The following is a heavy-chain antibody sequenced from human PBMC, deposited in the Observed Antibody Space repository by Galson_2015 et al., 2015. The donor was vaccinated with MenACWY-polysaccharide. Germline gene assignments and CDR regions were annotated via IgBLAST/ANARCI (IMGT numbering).Heavy chain of an antibody. CDR1: GYTFSSYD. CDR3: TRLSARKHPWFDA. Sequence: SVKVSCKASGYTFSSYDINWVRQARGQGLEWMGWMNPNRGNTDYAQKFQGRVAMTRDTATSTAYMELRMLRYDDTAVYYCTRLSARKHPWFDAWCPGTRVMVS. V-gene: IGHV1-8*01. D-gene: IGHD4/OR15-4a*01. CDR2: MNPNRGNT. J-gene: IGHJ5*01.